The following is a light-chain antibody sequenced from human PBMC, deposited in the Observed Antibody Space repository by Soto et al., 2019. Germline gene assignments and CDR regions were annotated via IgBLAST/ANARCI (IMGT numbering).Light chain of an antibody. CDR1: QSVSRN. V-gene: IGKV3-15*01. CDR2: GAS. CDR3: QQYTNWPPYS. Sequence: EIVMTQSPATLSVSTGESATISCRASQSVSRNLAWYQQKPGQATRLLIYGASTRATGIPARFSGSGSGTEFTLTIRSLQSEDFAVYYCQQYTNWPPYSFGQGNQLEI. J-gene: IGKJ2*01.